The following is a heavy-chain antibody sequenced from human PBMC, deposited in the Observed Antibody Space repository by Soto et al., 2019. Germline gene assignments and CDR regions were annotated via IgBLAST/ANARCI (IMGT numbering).Heavy chain of an antibody. CDR1: GGSINTFY. CDR3: AREGSYSAYNFAHGIQLWSFDF. V-gene: IGHV4-4*07. Sequence: SETLSLTCTVFGGSINTFYWSWVRQPAGKGLEWIGRIFSSGSTSFNPSLESRVAMSVDTSKNHFSLNLSSVTAADMAVYYCAREGSYSAYNFAHGIQLWSFDFWGQGALVTVSS. J-gene: IGHJ4*02. D-gene: IGHD5-12*01. CDR2: IFSSGST.